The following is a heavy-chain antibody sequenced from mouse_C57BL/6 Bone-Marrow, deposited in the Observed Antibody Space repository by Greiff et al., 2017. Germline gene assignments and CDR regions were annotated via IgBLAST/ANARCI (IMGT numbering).Heavy chain of an antibody. V-gene: IGHV5-17*01. D-gene: IGHD2-2*01. CDR2: ISSGSSTI. CDR3: ARGGYLPWGDY. Sequence: EVKLVASGGGLVKPGGSLKLSCAASGFTFSDYGMHWVRQAPEKGLEWVAYISSGSSTIYYADAVKGRFTISRDNAKNTLFLQMTSLRSEDTAMYYCARGGYLPWGDYWGQGTSVTVSS. CDR1: GFTFSDYG. J-gene: IGHJ4*01.